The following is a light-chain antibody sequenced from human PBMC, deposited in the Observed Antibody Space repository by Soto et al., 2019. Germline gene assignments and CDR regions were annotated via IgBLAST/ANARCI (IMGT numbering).Light chain of an antibody. CDR2: WAS. CDR3: QGYYNMPPLT. Sequence: VMTQSPDSLAVSLGERATINCKSSQSVLFSSNNKNYLAWYQEKPGQPPKLLIYWASTRASWVPDRFCGSRSGTDFSLTISSLQAEDVAVYYCQGYYNMPPLTFGQGTKLEIK. V-gene: IGKV4-1*01. J-gene: IGKJ2*01. CDR1: QSVLFSSNNKNY.